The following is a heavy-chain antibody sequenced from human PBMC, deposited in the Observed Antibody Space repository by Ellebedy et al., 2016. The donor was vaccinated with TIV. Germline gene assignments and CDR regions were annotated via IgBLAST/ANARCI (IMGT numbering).Heavy chain of an antibody. V-gene: IGHV3-7*01. D-gene: IGHD4-17*01. CDR3: ARRASYGDYAVQVNPWFDP. Sequence: GGSLKISCAASGFNFRSYWMAWVRQAPGKGLEWVAKIRQEGDEIYYVESVKGRFTISRDNAKNSLFLQMNSLRVEDTAVYYCARRASYGDYAVQVNPWFDPWGQGTLVTVSS. J-gene: IGHJ5*02. CDR2: IRQEGDEI. CDR1: GFNFRSYW.